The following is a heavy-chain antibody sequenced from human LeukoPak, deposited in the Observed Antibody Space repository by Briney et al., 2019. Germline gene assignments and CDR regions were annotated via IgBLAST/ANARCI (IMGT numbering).Heavy chain of an antibody. V-gene: IGHV5-51*01. Sequence: GESLKISCKGSGFSFTSYWIGWVRQMPGKGLEWMGIIYPGDSDTRYNPSFQGHVTISADKSISTAYLQWSSLKASDTAMYYCATSRSSWYSFFDYWGQGTLVTVSS. J-gene: IGHJ4*02. CDR2: IYPGDSDT. CDR3: ATSRSSWYSFFDY. D-gene: IGHD6-13*01. CDR1: GFSFTSYW.